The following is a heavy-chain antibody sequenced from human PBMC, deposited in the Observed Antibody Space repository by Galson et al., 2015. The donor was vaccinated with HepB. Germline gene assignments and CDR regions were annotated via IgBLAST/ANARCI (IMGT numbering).Heavy chain of an antibody. Sequence: SVKVSCKASGGTFSSSAFSWVRQASGQGLEWMGGIIPLFGTANYAQKFQGRVTITADESTTTAYMELSSLRSEDTAVYYCARVPGTAAAGTSIRLSRLYYYMDVWGKGTTVTVSS. V-gene: IGHV1-69*13. CDR1: GGTFSSSA. CDR3: ARVPGTAAAGTSIRLSRLYYYMDV. D-gene: IGHD6-13*01. CDR2: IIPLFGTA. J-gene: IGHJ6*03.